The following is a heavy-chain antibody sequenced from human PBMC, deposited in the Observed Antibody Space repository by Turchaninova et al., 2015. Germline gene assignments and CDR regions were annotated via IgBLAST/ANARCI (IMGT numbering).Heavy chain of an antibody. V-gene: IGHV3-30*14. Sequence: QMQLVEYGWGLVEPGRSLRLSCEASGFFFNTYAMHWVRQSPGKGLEWGAVIASYETNPVYADFVRGRFTISIYNSKSTVYLQMKSLIFEDTAVYFCARSRVLPTGNFYYYGLDVWGQGTTVTVSS. CDR3: ARSRVLPTGNFYYYGLDV. CDR2: IASYETNP. D-gene: IGHD5/OR15-5a*01. CDR1: GFFFNTYA. J-gene: IGHJ6*02.